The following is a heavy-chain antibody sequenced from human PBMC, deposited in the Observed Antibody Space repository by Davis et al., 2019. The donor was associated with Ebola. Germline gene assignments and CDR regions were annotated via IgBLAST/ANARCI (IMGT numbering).Heavy chain of an antibody. CDR2: VSHSERER. CDR3: ARAGFDEVLDY. J-gene: IGHJ4*02. Sequence: PGGSLRLSCAASGFIFRNYAMHWVRQAPGKGLEWVAVVSHSERERFYADSVKGRFTISRDNSENTLYLKMNSLTADDTSVYYCARAGFDEVLDYWGQGTPVTVSS. D-gene: IGHD3-3*01. CDR1: GFIFRNYA. V-gene: IGHV3-30*04.